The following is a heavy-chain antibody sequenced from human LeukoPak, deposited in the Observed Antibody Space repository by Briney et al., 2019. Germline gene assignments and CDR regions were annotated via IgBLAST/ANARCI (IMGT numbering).Heavy chain of an antibody. CDR2: ISSSGSTI. Sequence: GGSLRLSCAASGFTFSSYEMNWVRQAPGKGLEGVSYISSSGSTIYYADSVKGRFTISRDNAKNSLYLQMNSLRAEDTAVYYCARDLGVYDYVWGSSDYWGQGTLVTVSS. CDR1: GFTFSSYE. V-gene: IGHV3-48*03. D-gene: IGHD3-16*01. J-gene: IGHJ4*02. CDR3: ARDLGVYDYVWGSSDY.